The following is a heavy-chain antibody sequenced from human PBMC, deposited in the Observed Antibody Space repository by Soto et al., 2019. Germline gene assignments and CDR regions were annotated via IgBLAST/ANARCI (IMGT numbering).Heavy chain of an antibody. CDR1: GFTFSSYA. V-gene: IGHV3-30-3*01. J-gene: IGHJ4*02. CDR3: ARDVQRRAVAVTDY. D-gene: IGHD6-19*01. Sequence: GGSLRLSCAASGFTFSSYAMHWVRQAPGKGLEWVAVISYDGSNKYYADSVKGRFTISRDNSKNTLYLQMNSLRAEDTAVYYCARDVQRRAVAVTDYWGQGTLVTVS. CDR2: ISYDGSNK.